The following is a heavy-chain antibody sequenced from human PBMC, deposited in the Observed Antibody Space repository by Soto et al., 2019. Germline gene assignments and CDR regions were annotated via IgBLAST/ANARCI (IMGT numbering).Heavy chain of an antibody. J-gene: IGHJ4*02. Sequence: EVQLVESGGGLVQPGGSLRLSCAGSGLTFSNYWIHWVRQAPGQGLAWVSRISRDGSSTTYADAVKGRFPVTRDFDKNTVYLQMNSLSAENLAGYDCAREYSGYSAYFDHWGQGTLVTDSS. CDR1: GLTFSNYW. CDR2: ISRDGSST. D-gene: IGHD5-12*01. CDR3: AREYSGYSAYFDH. V-gene: IGHV3-74*01.